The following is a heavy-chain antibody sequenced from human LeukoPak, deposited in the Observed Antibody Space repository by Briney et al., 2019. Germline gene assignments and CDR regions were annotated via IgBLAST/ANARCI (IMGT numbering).Heavy chain of an antibody. CDR3: ARDGITMVRGVINGAFDI. J-gene: IGHJ3*02. Sequence: SETLSLTCTVSGGSISSYYWSWIRQPPGKGLEWIGYIYYSGGTNYNPSLKSRVTISVDTSKNQFSLKLSSVTAADTAVYYCARDGITMVRGVINGAFDIWGQGTMVTVSS. V-gene: IGHV4-59*01. D-gene: IGHD3-10*01. CDR1: GGSISSYY. CDR2: IYYSGGT.